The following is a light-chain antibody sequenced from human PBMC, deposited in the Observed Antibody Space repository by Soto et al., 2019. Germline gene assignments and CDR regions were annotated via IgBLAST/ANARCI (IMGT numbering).Light chain of an antibody. CDR2: EVR. Sequence: QSVLTQPASVSGSPGQSITISCTGTSSDVGGYNYDSGYQQHPGKPPKVVFYEVRNRPSWISNRFSGSKSGTTASLTISGLQAEDEADYYCSSYTSSSTLVFGGGTKLTVL. J-gene: IGLJ2*01. CDR1: SSDVGGYNY. CDR3: SSYTSSSTLV. V-gene: IGLV2-14*01.